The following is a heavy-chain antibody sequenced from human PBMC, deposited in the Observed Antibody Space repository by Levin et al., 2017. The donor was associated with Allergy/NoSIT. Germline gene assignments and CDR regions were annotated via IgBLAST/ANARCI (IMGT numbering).Heavy chain of an antibody. J-gene: IGHJ4*02. Sequence: PVASVKVSCKASGYTFTSYGISWVRQAPGQGLEWMGWISAYNGNTNYAQKLQGRVTMTTDTSTSTAYMELRSLRSDDTAVYYCARESPDSSGYYQFDYWGQGTLVTVSS. CDR2: ISAYNGNT. V-gene: IGHV1-18*01. CDR3: ARESPDSSGYYQFDY. D-gene: IGHD3-22*01. CDR1: GYTFTSYG.